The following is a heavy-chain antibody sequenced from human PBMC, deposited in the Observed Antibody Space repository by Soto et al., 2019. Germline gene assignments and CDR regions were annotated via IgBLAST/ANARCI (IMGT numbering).Heavy chain of an antibody. D-gene: IGHD3-16*02. CDR2: MSGSGGNA. J-gene: IGHJ4*02. CDR3: ARGSRRELSSLDY. Sequence: EVQLLESGGGLVQPGGSLRLSCAASGFTFSSYAMSWVRQAPGKGLEWVSTMSGSGGNAYYADSVKGRFSISRDNSKNTLRLQMNSLRADDTAVYYCARGSRRELSSLDYWGQGTLVTVSS. V-gene: IGHV3-23*01. CDR1: GFTFSSYA.